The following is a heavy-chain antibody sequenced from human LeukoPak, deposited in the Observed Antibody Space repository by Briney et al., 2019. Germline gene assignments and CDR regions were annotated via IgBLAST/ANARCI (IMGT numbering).Heavy chain of an antibody. D-gene: IGHD3-10*01. CDR2: IRSKANSYAT. CDR1: AVTFSGSA. J-gene: IGHJ6*02. V-gene: IGHV3-73*01. CDR3: TSTITYGPGRRPYGMDV. Sequence: PGGSLRLSCAASAVTFSGSAMHWVRQASGKGREWVGRIRSKANSYATAYAASVKGRFTISRDDSKNTAYLQMNSLKTEDTAVYYCTSTITYGPGRRPYGMDVWGQGTTVTVSS.